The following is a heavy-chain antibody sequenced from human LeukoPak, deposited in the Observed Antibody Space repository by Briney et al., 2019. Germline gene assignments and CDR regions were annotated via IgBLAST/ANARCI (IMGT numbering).Heavy chain of an antibody. Sequence: SETLTLTCAVYGGSFSGYYWSWIRQPPGKGLEWIGEINHSGSTNYNPSHKSRVTISVDTSKNQFSLKLSSVTAADTAVYYCARDRITVSSDPFDYWGQGTLVTVSS. D-gene: IGHD1-20*01. CDR2: INHSGST. V-gene: IGHV4-34*01. J-gene: IGHJ4*02. CDR3: ARDRITVSSDPFDY. CDR1: GGSFSGYY.